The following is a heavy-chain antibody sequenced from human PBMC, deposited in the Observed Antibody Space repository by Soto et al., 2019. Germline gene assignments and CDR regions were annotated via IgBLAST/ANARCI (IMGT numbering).Heavy chain of an antibody. J-gene: IGHJ4*02. V-gene: IGHV3-23*01. Sequence: PGGSLGLSCAASGFTVSSKYMTWVRQAPGKGLEWVSAISGSGGSTYYADSVKGRFTISRDNSKNTLYLQMNSLRAEDTAVYYCAKRGPMGTVDRITRGKTYYFDYWGQGTLVTVSS. CDR3: AKRGPMGTVDRITRGKTYYFDY. CDR2: ISGSGGST. CDR1: GFTVSSKY. D-gene: IGHD3-10*01.